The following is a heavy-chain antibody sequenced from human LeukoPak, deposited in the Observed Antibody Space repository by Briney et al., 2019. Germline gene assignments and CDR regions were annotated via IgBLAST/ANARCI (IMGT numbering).Heavy chain of an antibody. J-gene: IGHJ4*02. V-gene: IGHV3-43*02. D-gene: IGHD3-16*01. CDR3: AKEAGGGSDY. Sequence: GRSLRLSCAASGFTLTTYGMHWVRHAPGKGLEWVSLISGDGGSTYYADSVKGRFTISRDNSKNSLYLQMNSLRTEDTALYYCAKEAGGGSDYWGQGTLVTVSS. CDR1: GFTLTTYG. CDR2: ISGDGGST.